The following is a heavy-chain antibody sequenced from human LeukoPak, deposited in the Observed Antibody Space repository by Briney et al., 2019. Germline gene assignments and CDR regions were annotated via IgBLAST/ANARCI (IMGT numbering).Heavy chain of an antibody. CDR3: ARELVVPATPAGYYYYGMDV. D-gene: IGHD2-2*01. J-gene: IGHJ6*02. CDR1: GETFSSYV. Sequence: ASVKVSCKASGETFSSYVIRWVRQAPGQGLEWMGWINPNSGGTNYAQKFQGRVTMTRDTSISTAYMELSRLRSDDTAVYYCARELVVPATPAGYYYYGMDVWGQGTTVTVSS. CDR2: INPNSGGT. V-gene: IGHV1-2*02.